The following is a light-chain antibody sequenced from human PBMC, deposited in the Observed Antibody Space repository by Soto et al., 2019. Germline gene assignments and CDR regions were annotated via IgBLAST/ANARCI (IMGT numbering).Light chain of an antibody. V-gene: IGLV1-44*01. Sequence: QSVLTQPPSTSGTPGQRVTISCSGSSSNIGSNPVNWYQQLPGTAPKLLIYTNNQRPSGVPDRFSGSKSGTSASLAISGLQSEDEADYYCAAWDDSLHGPVFGGGTQLTVL. CDR1: SSNIGSNP. J-gene: IGLJ2*01. CDR2: TNN. CDR3: AAWDDSLHGPV.